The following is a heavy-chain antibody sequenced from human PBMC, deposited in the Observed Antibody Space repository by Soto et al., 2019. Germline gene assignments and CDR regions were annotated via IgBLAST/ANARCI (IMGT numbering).Heavy chain of an antibody. V-gene: IGHV1-2*04. CDR3: ARDHYYGSGSYKGYYYYGMDV. CDR1: GNTFTGYF. D-gene: IGHD3-10*01. J-gene: IGHJ6*02. CDR2: INPNSGGT. Sequence: GASVKVSCKASGNTFTGYFMHWGRQAPGQGLEWMGWINPNSGGTNYAQKFQGWVTMTRDTSISTAYMELSRLRSDVTAVYYCARDHYYGSGSYKGYYYYGMDVWGQGTTVTVSS.